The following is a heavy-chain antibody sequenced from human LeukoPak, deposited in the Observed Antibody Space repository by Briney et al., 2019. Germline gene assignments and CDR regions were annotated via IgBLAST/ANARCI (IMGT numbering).Heavy chain of an antibody. CDR1: GGSISSSSYY. CDR3: ARVPVAGNYYYYYMDV. J-gene: IGHJ6*03. D-gene: IGHD6-19*01. V-gene: IGHV4-39*07. Sequence: SETLSLTCTVSGGSISSSSYYWGWIRQPPGKGLEWIGNIYYSGSTYYNPSLKSRVTISVDTSKNQFSLKLSSVTAADTAVYYCARVPVAGNYYYYYMDVWGKGTTVTVSS. CDR2: IYYSGST.